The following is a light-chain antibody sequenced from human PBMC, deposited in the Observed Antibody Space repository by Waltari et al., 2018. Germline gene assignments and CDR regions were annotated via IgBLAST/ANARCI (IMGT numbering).Light chain of an antibody. CDR2: KVS. CDR3: MQGTHWPYT. J-gene: IGKJ2*01. CDR1: QSLVHSNGNTY. V-gene: IGKV2-30*02. Sequence: DVVMTQSPLSLPVTLGQPASISCRSRQSLVHSNGNTYLYWFQKSPGQSPRRLIYKVSSRDGGVPGRCSGSGSGTDFTLKISRVDAEDVGVYYCMQGTHWPYTFGQGTKLETK.